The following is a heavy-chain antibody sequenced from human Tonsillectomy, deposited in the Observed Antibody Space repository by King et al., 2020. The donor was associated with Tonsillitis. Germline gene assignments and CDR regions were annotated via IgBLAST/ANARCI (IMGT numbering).Heavy chain of an antibody. D-gene: IGHD6-6*01. CDR2: ISYDGSNK. CDR1: GFTFSSYA. V-gene: IGHV3-30*04. Sequence: VQLVESGGGVVQPGRSLRLSCAASGFTFSSYAMHWVRQAPGKGLEWVAVISYDGSNKYYADSVKGRFTISRDNSKNTLYLQMNSLRAEDTAVYYCARDLSSSLPYWGQGTPVTVSS. CDR3: ARDLSSSLPY. J-gene: IGHJ4*02.